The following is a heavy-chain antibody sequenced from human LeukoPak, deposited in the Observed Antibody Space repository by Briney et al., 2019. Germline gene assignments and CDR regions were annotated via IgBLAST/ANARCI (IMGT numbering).Heavy chain of an antibody. CDR1: GYTFTSYD. CDR3: ARDLGDTYGSVGDFDY. V-gene: IGHV1-8*02. CDR2: MNPNSGNT. Sequence: ASVKVSCKASGYTFTSYDINWVRQATGQGLEWMGWMNPNSGNTGYAQNFQGRVTMTRDTSISTAYMELSSLRSDDTAVYYCARDLGDTYGSVGDFDYWGQGTLVTVSS. D-gene: IGHD3-10*01. J-gene: IGHJ4*02.